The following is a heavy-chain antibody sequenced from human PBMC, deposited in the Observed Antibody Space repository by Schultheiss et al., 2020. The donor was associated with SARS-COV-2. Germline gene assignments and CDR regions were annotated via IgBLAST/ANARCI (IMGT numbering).Heavy chain of an antibody. CDR3: ARGLRGGPRGGSYYGMDV. CDR2: INPRSGAT. J-gene: IGHJ6*02. D-gene: IGHD3-16*01. Sequence: ASVKVSCKASGYTFTGYYMHWVRQAPGQGLEWMGWINPRSGATHFAQKFQGRVTMTGDTSISTAYMELSRLRSDDTAVYYCARGLRGGPRGGSYYGMDVWGQGTTVTVSS. CDR1: GYTFTGYY. V-gene: IGHV1-2*02.